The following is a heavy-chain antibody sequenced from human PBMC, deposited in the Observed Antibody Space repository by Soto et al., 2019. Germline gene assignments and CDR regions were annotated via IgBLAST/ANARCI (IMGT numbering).Heavy chain of an antibody. J-gene: IGHJ4*02. CDR2: ISYDGSNK. CDR1: GFTFSSYA. V-gene: IGHV3-30-3*01. CDR3: ARGAMPPPHTVYYYDTGPHDY. Sequence: QVQLVESGGGVVQPGRSLRLSCAASGFTFSSYAMHWVRQAPGKGLEWVAVISYDGSNKYYADSVKGRFTISRDNSKNTLYLQMNSLRAEDTAVYYCARGAMPPPHTVYYYDTGPHDYWGQGTLVTVSS. D-gene: IGHD3-22*01.